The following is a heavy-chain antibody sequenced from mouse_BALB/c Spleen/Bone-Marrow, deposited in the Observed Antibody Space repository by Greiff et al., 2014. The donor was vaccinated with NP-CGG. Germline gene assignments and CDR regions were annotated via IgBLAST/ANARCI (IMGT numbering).Heavy chain of an antibody. CDR1: GFNIKDSY. CDR2: IDPAKGNT. V-gene: IGHV14-3*02. Sequence: EVQLVESGAELVKPGASVKLSCTASGFNIKDSYLHWVKQRPEQGLDWIGRIDPAKGNTNYDPKFQGKATITADTSSNTAYLQLSSLTSEDTAVYFCARNSPFAYWGQGTLVTVSA. J-gene: IGHJ3*01. CDR3: ARNSPFAY.